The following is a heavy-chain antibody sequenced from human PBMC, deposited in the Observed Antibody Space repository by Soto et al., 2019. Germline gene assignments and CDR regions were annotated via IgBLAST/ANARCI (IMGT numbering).Heavy chain of an antibody. CDR3: ARDYRSGYDN. Sequence: SETLSLTCPFSNGAISSGDYYLSGIRQPPGKGLECIAYVYYTGGSYYNPSLKSRATISVDTSKNQFSLKVSSATATDTAVHYCARDYRSGYDNWGQGILVTVSS. CDR2: VYYTGGS. V-gene: IGHV4-30-4*01. D-gene: IGHD6-19*01. J-gene: IGHJ4*02. CDR1: NGAISSGDYY.